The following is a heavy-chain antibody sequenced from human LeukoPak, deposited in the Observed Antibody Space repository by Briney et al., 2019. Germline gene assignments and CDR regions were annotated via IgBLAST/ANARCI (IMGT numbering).Heavy chain of an antibody. CDR3: STLWYGA. V-gene: IGHV3-15*01. CDR1: GFTFTNAW. CDR2: IKSKTDGGTS. Sequence: PGGSLRLSCEASGFTFTNAWMYWVRKAPGKGLEWVGRIKSKTDGGTSDYAAPVTGRFTISRDDSKSTLYLEMNSLKTEDTGVYYCSTLWYGAWGQGTLVTVSS. J-gene: IGHJ5*02. D-gene: IGHD3-10*01.